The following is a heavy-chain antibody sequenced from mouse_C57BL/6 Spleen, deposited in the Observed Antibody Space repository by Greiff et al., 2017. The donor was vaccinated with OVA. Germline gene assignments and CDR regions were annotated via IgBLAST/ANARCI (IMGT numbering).Heavy chain of an antibody. J-gene: IGHJ2*01. CDR2: IDPSDSYT. D-gene: IGHD4-1*01. CDR3: ARRVLGRYFDY. V-gene: IGHV1-69*01. Sequence: QVQLQQPGAELVMPGASVKLSCKASGYTFTSYWMHWVKQRPGQGLEWIGEIDPSDSYTNYNQKFKGKSTLTVDNSSSTTYMQVSSLTSEDSAVYYCARRVLGRYFDYWGQGTTLTVSS. CDR1: GYTFTSYW.